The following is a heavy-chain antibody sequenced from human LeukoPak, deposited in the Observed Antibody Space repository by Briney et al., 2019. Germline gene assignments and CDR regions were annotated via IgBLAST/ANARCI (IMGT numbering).Heavy chain of an antibody. CDR1: GFTVSSNY. CDR3: AKDLFSGSGRAGNMDV. D-gene: IGHD3-10*01. V-gene: IGHV3-53*01. J-gene: IGHJ6*03. CDR2: IYSAGST. Sequence: GGSLRLSCAASGFTVSSNYMTWVRQAPGKGLEWVSVIYSAGSTYYTDSVKGRFTISRDNSKSTLYLQMNSLRAEDTAVYYCAKDLFSGSGRAGNMDVWGKGTTVTVSS.